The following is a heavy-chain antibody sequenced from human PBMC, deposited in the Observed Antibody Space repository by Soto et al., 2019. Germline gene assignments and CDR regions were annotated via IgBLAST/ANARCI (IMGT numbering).Heavy chain of an antibody. D-gene: IGHD3-3*01. Sequence: GGSLRLSCAASGFTFDDYAMHWVRQAPGKGLEWVSGISWNSGSIGYADSVKGRFTISRDNARNSLYLQMNSLRAEDTALYYCAKDLNDLRYDFWSGYSFDCWGQGTLVTVSS. V-gene: IGHV3-9*01. J-gene: IGHJ4*02. CDR3: AKDLNDLRYDFWSGYSFDC. CDR1: GFTFDDYA. CDR2: ISWNSGSI.